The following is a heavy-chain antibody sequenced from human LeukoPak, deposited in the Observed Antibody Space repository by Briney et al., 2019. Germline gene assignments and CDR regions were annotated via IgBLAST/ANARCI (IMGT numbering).Heavy chain of an antibody. CDR1: GGSISSGGYY. Sequence: SETLSLTCTVSGGSISSGGYYWSWIRQPPGKGLEWIGYIYQSGSTYYNPSLKSRVTVSVDTSKNQFSLKLSSVTAADTAVYYCAREYCSGGSCTWTPQWFDPWGQGTLVTVSS. CDR2: IYQSGST. D-gene: IGHD2-15*01. J-gene: IGHJ5*02. CDR3: AREYCSGGSCTWTPQWFDP. V-gene: IGHV4-30-2*05.